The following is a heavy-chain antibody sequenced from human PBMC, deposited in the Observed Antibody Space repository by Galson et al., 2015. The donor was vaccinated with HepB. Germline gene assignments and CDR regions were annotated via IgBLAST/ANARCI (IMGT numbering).Heavy chain of an antibody. CDR2: ISSNGGST. J-gene: IGHJ1*01. CDR1: GFTFSSYA. CDR3: VKVGSAAGNAEYFQH. Sequence: SLRLSCAASGFTFSSYAMHWVRQAPGKGLEYVSAISSNGGSTYYADSVKGRFTISRDNSKNTLYLQMSSLRAEDTAVYYCVKVGSAAGNAEYFQHWGQGTLVTVSS. V-gene: IGHV3-64D*06. D-gene: IGHD6-13*01.